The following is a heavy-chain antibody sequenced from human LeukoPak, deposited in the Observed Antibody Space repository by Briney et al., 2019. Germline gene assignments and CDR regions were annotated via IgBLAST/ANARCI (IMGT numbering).Heavy chain of an antibody. Sequence: PSETLSLTCAVYGGSFSGYYWSWIRQPPGKGLEWIGEINHSGSTNYNPSLKSRVTISVDTSENQFSLKLSSVTAADTAVYYCARGYCSSTSCYAGLYYYYYGMDVWGKGTTVTVSS. V-gene: IGHV4-34*01. D-gene: IGHD2-2*01. CDR1: GGSFSGYY. CDR2: INHSGST. J-gene: IGHJ6*04. CDR3: ARGYCSSTSCYAGLYYYYYGMDV.